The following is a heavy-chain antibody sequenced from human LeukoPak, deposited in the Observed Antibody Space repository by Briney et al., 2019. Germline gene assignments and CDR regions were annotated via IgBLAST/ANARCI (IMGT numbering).Heavy chain of an antibody. Sequence: MTSETLSLTCTVSGGSISSSSYYWGWIRQPPGKGLEWIGSIYYSGGTYYNPSLKSRVTISVDTSKNQFSLKLSSVTAADTAVYYCARTYYYDSSGYRASYYYMDVWGKGTTVTISS. CDR3: ARTYYYDSSGYRASYYYMDV. D-gene: IGHD3-22*01. V-gene: IGHV4-39*01. CDR2: IYYSGGT. CDR1: GGSISSSSYY. J-gene: IGHJ6*03.